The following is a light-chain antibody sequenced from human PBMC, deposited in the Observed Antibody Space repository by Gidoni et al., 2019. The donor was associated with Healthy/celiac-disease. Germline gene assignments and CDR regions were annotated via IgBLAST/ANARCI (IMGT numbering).Light chain of an antibody. CDR2: PDS. CDR1: KLGDKY. J-gene: IGLJ2*01. CDR3: QAWDSSVV. V-gene: IGLV3-1*01. Sequence: SHELTQPPSVSVSPGQTASITCSGDKLGDKYACWYQQKPGQSPVLVIYPDSKRPSGIPERFSGSNSGNTATLTISGTQAMDEADYYCQAWDSSVVFGGGTKLTVL.